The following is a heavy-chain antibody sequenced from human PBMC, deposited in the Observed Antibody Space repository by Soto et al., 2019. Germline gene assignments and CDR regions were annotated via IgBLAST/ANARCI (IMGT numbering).Heavy chain of an antibody. V-gene: IGHV4-59*01. CDR1: GGSISSYY. CDR3: ARDYCDSSGYYQPDDD. CDR2: IYYSGST. D-gene: IGHD3-22*01. J-gene: IGHJ4*02. Sequence: SETLSLTCTVSGGSISSYYWSWIRQPPGKGLEWIGYIYYSGSTNYNPSLKSRVTISVDTSKNQFSLKLSSVTAADTAVYYCARDYCDSSGYYQPDDDWGQGSLVTVSS.